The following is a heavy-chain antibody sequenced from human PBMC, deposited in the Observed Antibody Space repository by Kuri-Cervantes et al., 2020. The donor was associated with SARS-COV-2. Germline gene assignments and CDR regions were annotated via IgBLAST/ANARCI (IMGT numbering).Heavy chain of an antibody. CDR3: ARYRIQLWEDYYYYYGMDV. D-gene: IGHD5-18*01. V-gene: IGHV3-21*04. Sequence: GESLKISCAASGFTFSSYSMNWVRQAPGKGLEWVSSISSSSYIYHADSVKGRFTISRDNAKNSLYLQMNSLRAEDTAVYYCARYRIQLWEDYYYYYGMDVWGQGTTVTVSS. J-gene: IGHJ6*02. CDR1: GFTFSSYS. CDR2: ISSSSYI.